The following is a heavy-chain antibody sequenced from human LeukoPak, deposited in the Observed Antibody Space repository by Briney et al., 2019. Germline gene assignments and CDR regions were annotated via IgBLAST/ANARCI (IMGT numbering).Heavy chain of an antibody. CDR2: INPNSGGT. D-gene: IGHD3-22*01. J-gene: IGHJ3*02. CDR3: ARAVYYYDSSGYYPDAFDI. Sequence: ASVKVSCKASGYTFTGYYMHWVRQAPGQGLEWMGRINPNSGGTNYAQKFQGRVTMTRDTSISTAYMELSRLRSDDTAVYYCARAVYYYDSSGYYPDAFDIWGQGTMATVSS. V-gene: IGHV1-2*06. CDR1: GYTFTGYY.